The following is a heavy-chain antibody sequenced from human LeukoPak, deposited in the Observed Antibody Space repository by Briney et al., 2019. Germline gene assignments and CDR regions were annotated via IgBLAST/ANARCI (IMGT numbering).Heavy chain of an antibody. D-gene: IGHD3-22*01. CDR1: GFSLSTSGMC. CDR2: IDWDDDK. CDR3: ARMVYDTKNFDY. J-gene: IGHJ4*02. Sequence: SGPTLANPTQTLTLTCTFSGFSLSTSGMCVSWIRQPPGKALEWLARIDWDDDKYYSTSLKTRLTISKDTSKNQVVLTMTNMDPVDTATYYCARMVYDTKNFDYWGQGTLVTVSS. V-gene: IGHV2-70*11.